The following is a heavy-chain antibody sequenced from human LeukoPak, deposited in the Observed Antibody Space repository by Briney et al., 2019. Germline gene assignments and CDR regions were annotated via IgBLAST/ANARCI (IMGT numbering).Heavy chain of an antibody. CDR1: GGSFSGYY. V-gene: IGHV4-34*01. J-gene: IGHJ4*02. CDR2: INHSGST. Sequence: SETLSLTCAVYGGSFSGYYWSWIRQPPGKGLEWIGEINHSGSTNYNPSLKSRVTISVDTSKNQFSLKLSSVTAADTAVYYCARWADYWGQGTLVTVSS. CDR3: ARWADY.